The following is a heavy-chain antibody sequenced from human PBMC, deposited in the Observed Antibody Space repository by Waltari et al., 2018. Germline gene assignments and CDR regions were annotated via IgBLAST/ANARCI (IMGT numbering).Heavy chain of an antibody. CDR2: MYHRGST. Sequence: QLQLQESGAGLVKASQTLSLTCTVSGGSINSRGYSWSWIRQAPGKGLEWIGYMYHRGSTYYNPSLKSRVTISGDRSNTQFSLNLTSVTAADTAVYYCARGSGTTHGFDSWGQGTLVTVSS. V-gene: IGHV4-30-2*01. CDR1: GGSINSRGYS. J-gene: IGHJ4*02. D-gene: IGHD1-1*01. CDR3: ARGSGTTHGFDS.